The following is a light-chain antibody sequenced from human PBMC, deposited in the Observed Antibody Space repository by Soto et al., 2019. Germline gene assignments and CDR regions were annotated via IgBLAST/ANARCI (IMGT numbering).Light chain of an antibody. J-gene: IGKJ4*01. CDR1: QDISNF. Sequence: DIQMTQSPSDMSASVGDRVTITCRASQDISNFLVWFQQRPGKVPKRLIYSATRLESGVPSRFSGSGSGTEFTHTISSLQPEDVATYYCQKCKVAPFTFGGGTKVEIK. V-gene: IGKV1-17*03. CDR2: SAT. CDR3: QKCKVAPFT.